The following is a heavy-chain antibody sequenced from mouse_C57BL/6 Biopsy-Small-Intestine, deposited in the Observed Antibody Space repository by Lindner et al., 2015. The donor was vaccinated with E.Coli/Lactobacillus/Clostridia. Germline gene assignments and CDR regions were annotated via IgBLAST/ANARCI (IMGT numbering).Heavy chain of an antibody. V-gene: IGHV1-34*01. CDR2: IYPNNDIN. J-gene: IGHJ1*03. CDR1: GYTFTDYY. CDR3: ARDPHWYFDV. Sequence: VQLQESGPESVKPGASVKMSCKASGYTFTDYYIHWVKQSPGKSLEWMGYIYPNNDINGYNQKFKGKATLTVDKSSSTAYMELRSLTSEDSAVYYCARDPHWYFDVWGTGTTVTVSS.